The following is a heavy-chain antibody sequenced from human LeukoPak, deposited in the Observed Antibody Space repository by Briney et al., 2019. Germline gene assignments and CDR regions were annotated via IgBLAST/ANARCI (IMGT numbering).Heavy chain of an antibody. V-gene: IGHV3-30-3*01. Sequence: GGSLRLSCAASGFTFSSYAMHWVRQAPGKGLEWVAVISYGGSNKYYADSVKGRFTISRDNSKNTLYLQMNSLRAEDTAVYYCARDQAVPAAIWGQGTLVTVSS. J-gene: IGHJ4*02. CDR2: ISYGGSNK. CDR3: ARDQAVPAAI. CDR1: GFTFSSYA. D-gene: IGHD2-2*01.